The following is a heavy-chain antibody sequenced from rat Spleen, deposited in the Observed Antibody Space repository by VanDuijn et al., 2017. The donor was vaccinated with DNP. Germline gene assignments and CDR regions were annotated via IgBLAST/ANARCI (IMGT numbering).Heavy chain of an antibody. Sequence: EVQLVESGGGLVQPGRSLKLSCAASGFTLSNYGMHWIRQAPTKGLEWVASISPSGGSTYYRDSVKGRFTVFRDNAKSTLYLQMDSLRSEDTATYYYATHDNWAWGQGTSVTVSS. J-gene: IGHJ4*01. CDR2: ISPSGGST. CDR3: ATHDNWA. D-gene: IGHD3-6*01. CDR1: GFTLSNYG. V-gene: IGHV5-19*01.